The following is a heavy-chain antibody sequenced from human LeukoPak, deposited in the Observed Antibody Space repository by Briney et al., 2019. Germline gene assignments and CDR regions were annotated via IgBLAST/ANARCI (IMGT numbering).Heavy chain of an antibody. Sequence: ASVKVSCKVSGYTLTELSMHWVRQAPGKGLEWMGGFDPEDGETIYAQKFQGRVTMTEDTSTDTAYMELSSLRSEDTAVYYCALRGAYYYGMDVWGQGTTVTVSS. J-gene: IGHJ6*02. CDR2: FDPEDGET. CDR3: ALRGAYYYGMDV. CDR1: GYTLTELS. D-gene: IGHD3-10*01. V-gene: IGHV1-24*01.